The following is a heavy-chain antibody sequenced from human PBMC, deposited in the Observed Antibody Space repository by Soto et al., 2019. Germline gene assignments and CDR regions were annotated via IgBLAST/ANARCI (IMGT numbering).Heavy chain of an antibody. J-gene: IGHJ4*02. V-gene: IGHV3-15*01. CDR2: IKSKTDGGTT. CDR3: TTEIVDTAMEWGYFDY. D-gene: IGHD5-18*01. CDR1: GFSFGDHW. Sequence: GGSLRLSCAASGFSFGDHWMAWVRLAPGRGLEWVGRIKSKTDGGTTDYAAPVKGRFTISRDDSKNTLYLQMNSLKTEDTAVYYCTTEIVDTAMEWGYFDYWGQGTLVTVSS.